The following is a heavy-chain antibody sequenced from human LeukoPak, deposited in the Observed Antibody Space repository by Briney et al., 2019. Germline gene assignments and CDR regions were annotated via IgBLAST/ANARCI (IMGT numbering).Heavy chain of an antibody. Sequence: SETLSLTCTVAGGSISIYYWSWIRQPPGKGLEWIGYIYTSGSTNYNPSLKSRVTISVDTSKNQFSLKLSSVTAADTAVYYCAGLLQTSYDYWGQGTLVTVSS. V-gene: IGHV4-4*09. CDR1: GGSISIYY. CDR3: AGLLQTSYDY. D-gene: IGHD5-24*01. CDR2: IYTSGST. J-gene: IGHJ4*02.